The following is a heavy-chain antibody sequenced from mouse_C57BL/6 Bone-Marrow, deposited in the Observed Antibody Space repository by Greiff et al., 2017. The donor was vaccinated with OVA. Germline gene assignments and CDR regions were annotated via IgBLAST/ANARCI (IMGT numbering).Heavy chain of an antibody. V-gene: IGHV1-69*01. CDR1: GYTFTSYW. CDR2: IDPSDSYT. J-gene: IGHJ2*01. CDR3: ARRWLLDY. D-gene: IGHD2-3*01. Sequence: QVQLQQPGAELVMPGASVKLSCKASGYTFTSYWMHWVKQRPGQGLEWIGEIDPSDSYTNYNQKFKGKSTLTVDKSSSTAYMQLSSLPSEDSAVYYCARRWLLDYWGQGTTLTVSS.